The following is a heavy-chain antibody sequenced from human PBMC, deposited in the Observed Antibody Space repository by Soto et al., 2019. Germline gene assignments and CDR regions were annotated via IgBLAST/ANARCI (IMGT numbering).Heavy chain of an antibody. Sequence: QVQLVQSGAEVKKPGASVKVSCKASGYTFTTYAMHWVRQAPGQRLEWMGWINGDNGNTKYSQRFQGRVTITRDTSASTVYRELSSLRSEDTAVYYCARDRYCSGGSCSLSFQHWGQGTLVSVSS. D-gene: IGHD2-15*01. CDR3: ARDRYCSGGSCSLSFQH. CDR1: GYTFTTYA. J-gene: IGHJ1*01. CDR2: INGDNGNT. V-gene: IGHV1-3*01.